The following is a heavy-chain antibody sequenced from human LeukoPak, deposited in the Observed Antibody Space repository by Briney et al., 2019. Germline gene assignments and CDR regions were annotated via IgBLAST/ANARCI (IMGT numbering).Heavy chain of an antibody. CDR3: ARPYYDSSAPPYDY. CDR1: GYTFTSYG. D-gene: IGHD3-22*01. CDR2: ISAYNGNT. Sequence: ASVKVSCKASGYTFTSYGISWVRQAPGQGLEWMGWISAYNGNTNYAQKLQGRVTITTDTSTSTAYMELRSLRSDDTAVYYCARPYYDSSAPPYDYWGQGTLVTVSS. J-gene: IGHJ4*02. V-gene: IGHV1-18*01.